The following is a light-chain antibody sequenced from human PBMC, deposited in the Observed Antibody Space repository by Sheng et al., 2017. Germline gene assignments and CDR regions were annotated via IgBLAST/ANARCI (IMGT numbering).Light chain of an antibody. CDR2: ATS. J-gene: IGKJ4*01. CDR1: QGISNS. CDR3: QQYYETPLLT. V-gene: IGKV1-NL1*01. Sequence: DIQMTQSPSSLSASVGDRVTITCRASQGISNSLAWYQQKPGKAPKLLLYATSRLESGVPSRFSGSGSGADYTLTISTLQPEDFATYFCQQYYETPLLTFGGGTKVEIK.